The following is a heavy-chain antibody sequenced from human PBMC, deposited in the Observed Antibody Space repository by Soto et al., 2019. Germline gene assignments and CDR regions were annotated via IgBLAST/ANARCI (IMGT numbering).Heavy chain of an antibody. V-gene: IGHV4-34*01. CDR3: ATRITVFGLLIPPFDP. CDR2: INHTGGT. J-gene: IGHJ5*02. CDR1: GGSVNGYY. Sequence: SETLSLTCAVYGGSVNGYYWNWIRQPPEKGLEWIGEINHTGGTHYNPSLKSRVTMSVDTSKNQFSLRLSSVTAADTAIYYCATRITVFGLLIPPFDPWGQGTQVTVSS. D-gene: IGHD3-3*01.